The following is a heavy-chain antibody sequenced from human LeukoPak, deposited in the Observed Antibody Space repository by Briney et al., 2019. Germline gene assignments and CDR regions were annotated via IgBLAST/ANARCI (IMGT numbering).Heavy chain of an antibody. CDR3: ATGSDWFDP. CDR2: ISGSGGST. V-gene: IGHV3-23*01. Sequence: GGSLRLSCVASGFTFSSYGMYWVRQAPGKGLEWVSAISGSGGSTYYADSVKGRFTISRDNSKNTLYLQMNSLRAEDTAVYYCATGSDWFDPWGQGTLVTVSS. J-gene: IGHJ5*02. CDR1: GFTFSSYG. D-gene: IGHD3-10*01.